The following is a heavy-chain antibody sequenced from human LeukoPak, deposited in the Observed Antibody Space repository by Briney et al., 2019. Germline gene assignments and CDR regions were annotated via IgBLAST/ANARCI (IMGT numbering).Heavy chain of an antibody. Sequence: ASVKVSCKASGYTFTGYYMHWVRQAPGQGLEWMGWINPNSGGTNYAQKFQGRVTMTRDTSISTAYMELSRLRSGDTAVYYCARYSTVKSHGSYYYGMDVWGQGTTVTVSS. D-gene: IGHD4-11*01. J-gene: IGHJ6*02. CDR1: GYTFTGYY. CDR2: INPNSGGT. CDR3: ARYSTVKSHGSYYYGMDV. V-gene: IGHV1-2*02.